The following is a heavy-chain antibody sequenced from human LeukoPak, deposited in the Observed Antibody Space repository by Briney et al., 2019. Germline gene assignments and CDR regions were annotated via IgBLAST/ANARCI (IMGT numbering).Heavy chain of an antibody. Sequence: GGSLRLSCAASGLSFSTNSMNWVRQAPGKGLEWVSAISGSSTYTYYADSVKGRFTISRDNAENSVDLQMNSLRAEDTAVYYCASVPGETKKRAIDYWGQGTLVTVSS. V-gene: IGHV3-21*01. D-gene: IGHD3-10*01. CDR1: GLSFSTNS. J-gene: IGHJ4*02. CDR3: ASVPGETKKRAIDY. CDR2: ISGSSTYT.